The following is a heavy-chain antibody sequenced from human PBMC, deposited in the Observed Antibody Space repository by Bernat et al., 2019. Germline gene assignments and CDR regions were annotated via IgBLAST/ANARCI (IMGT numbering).Heavy chain of an antibody. CDR2: ISYDGCNK. Sequence: QVQLVESGGGVVQPGRSLRLSCAASGFTFGSYGMHWVRRAPGKGLEWVAVISYDGCNKYYADSVKGRFTISRDNSKNTLYLQMNSLRAEDTAVYYCARDPGTLVNDAFDIWGQGTMVTVSS. J-gene: IGHJ3*02. CDR1: GFTFGSYG. CDR3: ARDPGTLVNDAFDI. V-gene: IGHV3-30*03. D-gene: IGHD1-26*01.